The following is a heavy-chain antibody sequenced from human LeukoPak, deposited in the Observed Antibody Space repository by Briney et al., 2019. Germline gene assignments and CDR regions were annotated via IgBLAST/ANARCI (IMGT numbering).Heavy chain of an antibody. J-gene: IGHJ4*02. Sequence: GGSLRLSCAASGCTVSSNYMSWVRQAPGKGLEWVSVIYSGGSTYYADSVKGRFTISRDNSKNTLYLQMNSLRAEDTAVYYCARDRGEYWGQGTLVTVSS. V-gene: IGHV3-66*01. CDR3: ARDRGEY. CDR2: IYSGGST. CDR1: GCTVSSNY. D-gene: IGHD7-27*01.